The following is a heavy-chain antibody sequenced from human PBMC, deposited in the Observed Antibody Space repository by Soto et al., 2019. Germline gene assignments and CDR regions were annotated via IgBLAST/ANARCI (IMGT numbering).Heavy chain of an antibody. Sequence: QVQLVQSGAEVKEPGDSVRVSCEASGYTFTAYYIHWVRQAPGQGLEWMGWINPKFGDTTYAPDFQGRVSMTRDMSIRTVYMELSRLTSDDSAIYYCARNMDYYYGPGSGNGHGFWGQGTTVTGFS. V-gene: IGHV1-2*02. J-gene: IGHJ6*02. CDR3: ARNMDYYYGPGSGNGHGF. CDR2: INPKFGDT. D-gene: IGHD3-10*01. CDR1: GYTFTAYY.